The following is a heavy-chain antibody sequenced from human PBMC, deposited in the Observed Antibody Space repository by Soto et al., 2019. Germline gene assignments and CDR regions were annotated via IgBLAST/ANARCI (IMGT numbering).Heavy chain of an antibody. J-gene: IGHJ5*02. CDR3: ASTYSSSGYWFDP. CDR2: IFSNDEK. D-gene: IGHD6-13*01. CDR1: GFSLSNAGLG. V-gene: IGHV2-26*04. Sequence: QVTVKESGPVLVKPTETLTLTCTVSGFSLSNAGLGVSWIRQPPGKALEWLAHIFSNDEKSYSTSLKSRLTISQDPSKSQVVLIMTNMYPVDTATYYCASTYSSSGYWFDPWGQGTLVTVSS.